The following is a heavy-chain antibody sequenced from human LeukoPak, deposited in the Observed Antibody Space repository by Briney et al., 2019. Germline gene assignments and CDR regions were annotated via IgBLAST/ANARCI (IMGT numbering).Heavy chain of an antibody. CDR2: IDHTGIT. D-gene: IGHD5-24*01. J-gene: IGHJ3*02. CDR3: ASKRRAFDI. V-gene: IGHV4-59*01. CDR1: DDSITIYY. Sequence: PSETLSLTCTVSDDSITIYYWSWIRQPPGKGLEWIGYIDHTGITNYNPSLNSRVTISRDTSKNHFSLELSSATAADTAVYYCASKRRAFDIWGQGTMVTVSS.